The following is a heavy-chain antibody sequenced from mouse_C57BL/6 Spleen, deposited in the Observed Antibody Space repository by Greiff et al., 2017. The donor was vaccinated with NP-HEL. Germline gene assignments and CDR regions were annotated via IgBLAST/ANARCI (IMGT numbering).Heavy chain of an antibody. D-gene: IGHD3-3*01. V-gene: IGHV1-69*01. Sequence: QVQLQQPGAELVMPGASVKLSCKASGYTFTSYWMHWVKQRPGQGLEWIGEIDPSDSYTNYNQKFKRKSTLTVDKSSSTAYMQLSSLTSEDSAVYYCARGDPFDYWGQGTTLTVSS. J-gene: IGHJ2*01. CDR3: ARGDPFDY. CDR1: GYTFTSYW. CDR2: IDPSDSYT.